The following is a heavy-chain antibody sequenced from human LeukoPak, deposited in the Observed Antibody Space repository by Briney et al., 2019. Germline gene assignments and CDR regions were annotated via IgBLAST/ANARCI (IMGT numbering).Heavy chain of an antibody. CDR2: ISSSGSTI. J-gene: IGHJ6*03. CDR3: ARSADYYYYYYYMDV. V-gene: IGHV3-48*03. D-gene: IGHD3-3*01. CDR1: GFTFSSYE. Sequence: GGSLRLSCAASGFTFSSYEMNWVRQVPGKGLEWVSYISSSGSTIYYADSVKGRFTISRDNAKNSLYLQMNSLRAEDTAVYYCARSADYYYYYYYMDVWGKGTTVTVSS.